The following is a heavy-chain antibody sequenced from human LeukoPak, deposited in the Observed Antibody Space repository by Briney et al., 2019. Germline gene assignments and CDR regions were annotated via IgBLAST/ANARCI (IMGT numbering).Heavy chain of an antibody. CDR3: AMAYCSSTSCYLDY. CDR2: IYYSGST. V-gene: IGHV4-59*01. Sequence: PSEPLSLTCTVSGRPHNSYYWSWLRQPTGKGLVWSGYIYYSGSTNQNPSLKSRVTISVDTAKNQFSLNLSSVTAADTAVYYCAMAYCSSTSCYLDYWGQGTLVTVSS. D-gene: IGHD2-2*01. CDR1: GRPHNSYY. J-gene: IGHJ4*02.